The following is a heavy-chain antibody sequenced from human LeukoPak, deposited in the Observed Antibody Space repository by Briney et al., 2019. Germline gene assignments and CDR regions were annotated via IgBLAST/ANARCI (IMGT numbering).Heavy chain of an antibody. CDR2: IIPIFGTA. Sequence: ASVKVSCKASGGTFSSYAISWVRQAPGQGLEWMGGIIPIFGTANYAQKFQGRVTITADESTSTAYMELSSLRSEDTAVYYCAREGSYYDSSGYYVVGGLDYWGQGTLVTVSS. CDR3: AREGSYYDSSGYYVVGGLDY. CDR1: GGTFSSYA. J-gene: IGHJ4*02. V-gene: IGHV1-69*01. D-gene: IGHD3-22*01.